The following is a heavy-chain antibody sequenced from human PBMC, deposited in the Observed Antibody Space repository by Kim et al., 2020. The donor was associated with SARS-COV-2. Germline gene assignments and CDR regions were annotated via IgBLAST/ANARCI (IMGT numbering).Heavy chain of an antibody. J-gene: IGHJ4*02. Sequence: TDSVQGRLTISRNNSTTPLYLQMNSLGAEDTAVYYCARDLGNSWLYYFDYWGQGTLVTVSS. CDR3: ARDLGNSWLYYFDY. V-gene: IGHV3-30*10. D-gene: IGHD5-18*01.